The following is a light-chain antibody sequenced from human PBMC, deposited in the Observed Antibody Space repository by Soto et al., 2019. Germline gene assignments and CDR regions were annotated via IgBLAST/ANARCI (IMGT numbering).Light chain of an antibody. CDR3: SSYSSGTTLVV. Sequence: QYVLTQPASVSGSPGQSITISCTGTSSDVGDYDYVSWYQQHPGKAPKVIIYEVTKRPSGISSRFSGSKSGITASLTISGLHAEDEADYYCSSYSSGTTLVVFGGGTKLTVL. CDR1: SSDVGDYDY. CDR2: EVT. J-gene: IGLJ2*01. V-gene: IGLV2-14*01.